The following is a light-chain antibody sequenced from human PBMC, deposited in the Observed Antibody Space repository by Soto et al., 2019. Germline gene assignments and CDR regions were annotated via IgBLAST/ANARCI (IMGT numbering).Light chain of an antibody. CDR3: QQRSNWPLLT. J-gene: IGKJ4*01. CDR1: QSVSSY. V-gene: IGKV3-11*01. CDR2: DAS. Sequence: EIVLTQSPATLSLSPGERATLSCRASQSVSSYLAWYQQKPGQAPRLLIYDASNRATGIPARFSGSGSGTDFTLTISSLEPADFEVYYCQQRSNWPLLTFGGGTKVEIK.